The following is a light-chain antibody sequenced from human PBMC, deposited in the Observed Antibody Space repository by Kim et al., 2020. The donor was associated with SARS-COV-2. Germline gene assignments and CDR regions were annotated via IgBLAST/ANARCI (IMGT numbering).Light chain of an antibody. CDR2: QDT. Sequence: SVSPGQTATITCSGDKLGEEYASWYRQKPGQPPVLVIYQDTKRPSGIPERFSGSNSGNTATLTISGTQAIDEADYYCQSWDSRTGVFGGGTRVTVL. J-gene: IGLJ2*01. V-gene: IGLV3-1*01. CDR3: QSWDSRTGV. CDR1: KLGEEY.